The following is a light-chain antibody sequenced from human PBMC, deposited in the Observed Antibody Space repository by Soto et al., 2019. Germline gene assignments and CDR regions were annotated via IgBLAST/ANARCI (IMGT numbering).Light chain of an antibody. CDR2: GAS. V-gene: IGKV3-15*01. CDR1: QSISDT. CDR3: QQYGSSPPKT. J-gene: IGKJ1*01. Sequence: EIVMTQSPATLSVSPGGRATLSCRASQSISDTLAWYQQKPGQAPRLLIHGASTRATGFPARFSGSGYGTDLTLTISRLEPEDFAVYYCQQYGSSPPKTFGQG.